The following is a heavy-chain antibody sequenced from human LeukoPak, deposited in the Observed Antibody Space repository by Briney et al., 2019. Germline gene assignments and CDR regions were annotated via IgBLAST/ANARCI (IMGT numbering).Heavy chain of an antibody. Sequence: GESLKISCKGSGYSFTSYWIGWVRQMPGKGLEWMGIIYPGDSDTRYSPSFQGLVTISADKSISTAYLQWSSLKASDTAMYYCARHEPLIVGATAFDYWGQGTLVTVSS. J-gene: IGHJ4*02. D-gene: IGHD1-26*01. CDR3: ARHEPLIVGATAFDY. V-gene: IGHV5-51*01. CDR2: IYPGDSDT. CDR1: GYSFTSYW.